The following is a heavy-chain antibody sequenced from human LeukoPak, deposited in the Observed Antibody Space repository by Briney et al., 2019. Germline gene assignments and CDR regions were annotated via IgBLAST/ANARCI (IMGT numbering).Heavy chain of an antibody. D-gene: IGHD6-13*01. CDR2: IKQDGSEK. CDR1: GGSFSGYY. CDR3: ARETIAAAGAFDY. V-gene: IGHV3-7*01. J-gene: IGHJ4*02. Sequence: PSETLSLTCAVYGGSFSGYYWSWVRQAPGKGLEWVANIKQDGSEKYYVDSVKGRFTISRDNAKNSLYLQMNGLRAEDTAVYYCARETIAAAGAFDYWGQGTLVTVSS.